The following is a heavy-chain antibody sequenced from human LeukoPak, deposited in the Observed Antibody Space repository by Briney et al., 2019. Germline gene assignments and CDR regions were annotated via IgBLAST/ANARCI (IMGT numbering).Heavy chain of an antibody. V-gene: IGHV3-21*01. J-gene: IGHJ4*02. CDR1: GFTFSSYA. CDR2: ISRNSTYI. Sequence: GGSLRLSCAASGFTFSSYAMSWVRQAPGKGLEGVASISRNSTYIHYADSVKGRFTISRDNARNSLFLQMNSLRAEDTAIYYCARDEGYYFDSWGQGTQVTVSS. CDR3: ARDEGYYFDS.